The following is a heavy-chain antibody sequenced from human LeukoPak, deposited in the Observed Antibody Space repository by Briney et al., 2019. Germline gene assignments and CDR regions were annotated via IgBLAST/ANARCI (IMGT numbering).Heavy chain of an antibody. CDR3: TTGGSYGH. J-gene: IGHJ4*02. D-gene: IGHD1-26*01. CDR2: TNENGGAQ. V-gene: IGHV3-7*01. CDR1: GFTSSDYW. Sequence: PGGSLRLSCAASGFTSSDYWMAWVRQAPGKGLEWVGNTNENGGAQFYVDSVKGRFTVTRDNAKNSVYLQMESLGVDDSGVYYCTTGGSYGHWGQGVLVTVSS.